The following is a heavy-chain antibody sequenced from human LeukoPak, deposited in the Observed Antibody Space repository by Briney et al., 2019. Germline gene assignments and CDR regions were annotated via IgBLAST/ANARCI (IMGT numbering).Heavy chain of an antibody. J-gene: IGHJ4*02. CDR3: ARDSPYYYDSGGYYYFDY. V-gene: IGHV3-7*01. D-gene: IGHD3-22*01. CDR1: GFTFSSYW. CDR2: IKQDGSEK. Sequence: PGGSLRLSCAASGFTFSSYWMSWVRQAPGKGLEWVANIKQDGSEKYYVDSVKGRFTISRDNAKNSLYLQMNSLRAEDTAVYYCARDSPYYYDSGGYYYFDYWGQGTLVTVSS.